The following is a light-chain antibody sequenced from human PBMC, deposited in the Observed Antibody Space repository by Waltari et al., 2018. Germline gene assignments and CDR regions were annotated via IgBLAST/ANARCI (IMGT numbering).Light chain of an antibody. Sequence: QSALTQPASVSGSPGQSITISCTGTISDIGAYNHVSWYQQYPGQAPKLLIFDVSDRPPGVFDRFSGSKSCNTASLTISGLQAEDEADYYCSSFTTSSSWIFGGGTKLTVL. CDR2: DVS. J-gene: IGLJ2*01. V-gene: IGLV2-14*03. CDR3: SSFTTSSSWI. CDR1: ISDIGAYNH.